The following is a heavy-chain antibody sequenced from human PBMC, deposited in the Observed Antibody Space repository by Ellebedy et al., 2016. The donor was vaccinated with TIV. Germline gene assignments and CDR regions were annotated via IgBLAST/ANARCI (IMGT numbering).Heavy chain of an antibody. Sequence: PGGSLRLSCVVSGFTFSSYSMNWVRQAPGKGLEWVSSISSSSSYIYYADSVKGRFTISRDNAKNSLYLQMNSLRAEDTAVYYCARTHSSSWGFDYWGQGTLVTVSS. CDR1: GFTFSSYS. D-gene: IGHD6-13*01. J-gene: IGHJ4*02. CDR2: ISSSSSYI. V-gene: IGHV3-21*01. CDR3: ARTHSSSWGFDY.